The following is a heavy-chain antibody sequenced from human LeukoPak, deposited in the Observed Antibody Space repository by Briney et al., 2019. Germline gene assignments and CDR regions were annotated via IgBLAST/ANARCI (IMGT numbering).Heavy chain of an antibody. CDR3: ARSLSSCWYFWFDP. V-gene: IGHV1-18*01. J-gene: IGHJ5*02. Sequence: ASVKVSCKASGYTFTSYGISWVRQAPGQGLEWMGWISAYNGNTNYAQKLQGRFTMTTDTSTSTAYMELKSLRSDDTAVYYCARSLSSCWYFWFDPWGQGTLVTVSS. CDR1: GYTFTSYG. D-gene: IGHD6-13*01. CDR2: ISAYNGNT.